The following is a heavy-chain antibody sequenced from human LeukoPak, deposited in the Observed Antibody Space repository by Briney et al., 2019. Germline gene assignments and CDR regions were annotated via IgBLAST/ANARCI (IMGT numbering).Heavy chain of an antibody. J-gene: IGHJ4*02. Sequence: PGGSLRLSCAASGFMLSNFAMSWVRQAPGKGLERVSTIYYSGGNTYSADSVKGRFTISRDNAKNTLYLQMNSLRAEDTAVYYCAKDQGQAVVPRRFDYWGQGTLVTVSS. V-gene: IGHV3-23*01. CDR3: AKDQGQAVVPRRFDY. CDR1: GFMLSNFA. CDR2: IYYSGGNT. D-gene: IGHD2-2*01.